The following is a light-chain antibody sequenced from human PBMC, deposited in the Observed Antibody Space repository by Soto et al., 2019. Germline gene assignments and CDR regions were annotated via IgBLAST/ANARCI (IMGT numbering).Light chain of an antibody. CDR1: QSVTNNY. V-gene: IGKV3-20*01. CDR2: GAS. Sequence: PGERVTLSCRASQSVTNNYLAWYQQKPGQAPRLLIDGASSRATGVPDRFSASGSGTDFTLTISRLEPEDFAVYYCQQYAKAPLTFGQGTKVDI. CDR3: QQYAKAPLT. J-gene: IGKJ1*01.